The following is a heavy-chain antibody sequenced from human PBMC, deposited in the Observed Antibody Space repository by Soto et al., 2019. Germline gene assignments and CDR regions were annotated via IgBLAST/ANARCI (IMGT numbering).Heavy chain of an antibody. CDR3: ARVKLGYCISTSCYHDY. D-gene: IGHD2-2*01. J-gene: IGHJ4*02. CDR1: EFTFSSYS. CDR2: ISSSSGYI. V-gene: IGHV3-21*01. Sequence: EVQLVESGGGLVKPGGSLRLSCAASEFTFSSYSMNWVRQAPGKGLEWVSSISSSSGYIYYADSVKGRFTISRDNAXNXXYLQMNSLRAEDTAVYYCARVKLGYCISTSCYHDYWGQGTLVTVSS.